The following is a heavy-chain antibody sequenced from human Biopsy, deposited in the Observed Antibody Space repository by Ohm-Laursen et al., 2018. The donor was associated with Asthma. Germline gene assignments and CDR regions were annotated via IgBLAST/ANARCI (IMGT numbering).Heavy chain of an antibody. CDR3: ARKAGSCISRTCYSLDF. D-gene: IGHD2-2*01. Sequence: VKISCKSLGGTFNTYVIGWVRQAPGQGLEWMGGINSVFGTTTYPQKFQDRVTITADDSTSTVYMELSSLRSEDTAVYYCARKAGSCISRTCYSLDFWSQGTLVTVSS. CDR1: GGTFNTYV. J-gene: IGHJ4*02. V-gene: IGHV1-69*13. CDR2: INSVFGTT.